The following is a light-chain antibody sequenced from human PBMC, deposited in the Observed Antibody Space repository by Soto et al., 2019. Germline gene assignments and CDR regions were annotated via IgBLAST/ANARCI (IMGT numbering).Light chain of an antibody. J-gene: IGLJ1*01. CDR2: EVS. CDR1: SSDVGGFNY. CDR3: SSYTSSNTDV. Sequence: QSVLTQPASVSGSPGQSITISCTGTSSDVGGFNYVSWYQQHPGKAPKLMIYEVSRRPSGGSNRFAGSKSGNTASLAISGLQAEDEADYYCSSYTSSNTDVFGTGTKLTVL. V-gene: IGLV2-14*01.